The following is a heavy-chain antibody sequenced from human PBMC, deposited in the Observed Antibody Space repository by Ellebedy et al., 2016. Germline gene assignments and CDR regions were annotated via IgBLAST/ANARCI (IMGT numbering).Heavy chain of an antibody. V-gene: IGHV3-7*01. CDR1: STLGLSW. CDR2: INEDGLEN. J-gene: IGHJ6*03. CDR3: TRDTNNSFWADYSYSMAV. D-gene: IGHD2/OR15-2a*01. Sequence: GGSLRLSCAGGSTLGLSWMSWVRQAPGKGLEWLANINEDGLENTYVHSVRGRFTIFRDNSENLLSLQMNSLRVEDTGKYFCTRDTNNSFWADYSYSMAVWGKGTTVTVSS.